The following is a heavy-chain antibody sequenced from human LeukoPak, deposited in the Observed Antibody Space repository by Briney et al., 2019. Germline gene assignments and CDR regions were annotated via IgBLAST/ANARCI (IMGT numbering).Heavy chain of an antibody. D-gene: IGHD2-21*01. Sequence: APVKVSCKASGYTFSNYGITWVRQVPGQGLECMGWISGYNGNTNYEQKFHGRVTMTIDKSTTTAYMELSSLASDDTGVYYCARQSVVLSRSPDDAFDIWGQGTRVIVSP. CDR3: ARQSVVLSRSPDDAFDI. CDR1: GYTFSNYG. CDR2: ISGYNGNT. V-gene: IGHV1-18*04. J-gene: IGHJ3*02.